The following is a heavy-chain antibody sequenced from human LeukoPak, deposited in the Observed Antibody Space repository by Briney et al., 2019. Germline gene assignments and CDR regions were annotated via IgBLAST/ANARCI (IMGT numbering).Heavy chain of an antibody. V-gene: IGHV3-53*01. CDR1: GFTVSSNY. CDR2: IYSGGST. Sequence: PGGSLRLSCAASGFTVSSNYMSWVRQAPGKGLEWVSVIYSGGSTYYADSVKGRFTISRDNAKNTLYLQMNSLRAEDTAVYYCARSRDSSGYYFGRWGQGTLVTVSS. CDR3: ARSRDSSGYYFGR. J-gene: IGHJ4*02. D-gene: IGHD3-22*01.